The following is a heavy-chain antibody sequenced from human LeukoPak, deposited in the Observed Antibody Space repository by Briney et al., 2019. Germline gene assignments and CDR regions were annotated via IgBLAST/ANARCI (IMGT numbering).Heavy chain of an antibody. V-gene: IGHV4-39*01. CDR3: ARLATVALDY. J-gene: IGHJ4*02. D-gene: IGHD4-23*01. CDR1: GGSISSSSYY. CDR2: IYYSGST. Sequence: PSETLSLTCTVSGGSISSSSYYWGWIRQPPGKGLEWIGSIYYSGSTYYNPSLKSRVTISVDTSRNQFSLKLSSVTAADTAVYYCARLATVALDYLGQGTIVTVSS.